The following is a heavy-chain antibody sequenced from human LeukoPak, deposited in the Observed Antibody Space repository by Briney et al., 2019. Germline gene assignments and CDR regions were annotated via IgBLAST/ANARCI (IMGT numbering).Heavy chain of an antibody. CDR2: INHSGST. V-gene: IGHV4-34*01. CDR1: GGSFSGYY. D-gene: IGHD6-13*01. J-gene: IGHJ3*02. Sequence: SETLSLTCAVNGGSFSGYYWIWIRQPPGKGLEWIGEINHSGSTNYNPSPKSRVTISVDTSKNQFSLKLSSVTAADTAVYYCAINRGIAAAGAFDIWGQGTMVTVSS. CDR3: AINRGIAAAGAFDI.